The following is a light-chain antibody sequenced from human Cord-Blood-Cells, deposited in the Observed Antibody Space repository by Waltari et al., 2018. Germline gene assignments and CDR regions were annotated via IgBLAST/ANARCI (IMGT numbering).Light chain of an antibody. V-gene: IGLV3-19*01. CDR2: GKN. J-gene: IGLJ2*01. Sequence: SSELTQDPAVSVALGQTVRITCQGDSLRSYYASWYQQKPGPAPVLVSYGKNNRPTGTPDRFSVSSSGNTASLTLTGAQAEDGADYCCNSRDSSGNHVVFSGGTKLTVL. CDR3: NSRDSSGNHVV. CDR1: SLRSYY.